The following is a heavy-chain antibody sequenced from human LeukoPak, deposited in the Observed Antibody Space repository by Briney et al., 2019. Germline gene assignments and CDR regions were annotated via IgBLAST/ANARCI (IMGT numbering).Heavy chain of an antibody. CDR2: IYTSRST. J-gene: IGHJ5*02. Sequence: SETLSLTCTVSGGSISSYYWSWIRQPPGKGLEWIGYIYTSRSTNYNPSLKSRVTISVDTSKNQFSLKLSSVTAADTAVYYCARLYSSSFYRFWFDPWGQGTLVTVSS. D-gene: IGHD6-6*01. V-gene: IGHV4-4*09. CDR1: GGSISSYY. CDR3: ARLYSSSFYRFWFDP.